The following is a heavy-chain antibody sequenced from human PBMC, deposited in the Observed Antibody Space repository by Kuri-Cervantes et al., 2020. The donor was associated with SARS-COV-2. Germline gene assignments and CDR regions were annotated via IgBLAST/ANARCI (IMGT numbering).Heavy chain of an antibody. D-gene: IGHD1-1*01. J-gene: IGHJ4*02. CDR2: INPDGSYT. V-gene: IGHV3-74*01. Sequence: LSLTCAASGFTFSGHWIHWVRQAPGKGLVWVSRINPDGSYTNNADSVKGRFTLSRNNAKNMLFLQMNSLRAEDTAVYYCVRDGDHWNFDYWGQGTLVTVSS. CDR3: VRDGDHWNFDY. CDR1: GFTFSGHW.